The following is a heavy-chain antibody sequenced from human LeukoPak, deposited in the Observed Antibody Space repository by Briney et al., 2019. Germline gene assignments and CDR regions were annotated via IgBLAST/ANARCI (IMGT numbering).Heavy chain of an antibody. CDR3: ARDSHAYATDY. Sequence: ASVKVSFKATGFPFTSYYIHWVRQAPGPGLEWMGVIRPGDDYTNDAQRFQGRVTMTRDTSTSTVFMELSGLRSDDTAVYYCARDSHAYATDYWARGPWSPSPQ. D-gene: IGHD2-2*01. CDR1: GFPFTSYY. V-gene: IGHV1-46*01. J-gene: IGHJ4*02. CDR2: IRPGDDYT.